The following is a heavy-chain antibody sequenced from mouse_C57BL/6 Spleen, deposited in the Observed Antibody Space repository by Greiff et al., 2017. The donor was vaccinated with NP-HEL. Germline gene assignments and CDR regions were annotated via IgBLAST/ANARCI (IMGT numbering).Heavy chain of an antibody. J-gene: IGHJ4*01. CDR1: GFTFSSYA. D-gene: IGHD2-4*01. CDR2: ISSGGDYI. V-gene: IGHV5-9-1*02. CDR3: TRDKGYYDYDGAMDY. Sequence: EVKLVESGEGLVKPGGSLKLSCAASGFTFSSYAMSWVRQTPEKRLEWVAYISSGGDYIYYADTVKGRFTISRDNARNTLYLQMSSLKSEDTAMYYCTRDKGYYDYDGAMDYWGQGTSVTVSS.